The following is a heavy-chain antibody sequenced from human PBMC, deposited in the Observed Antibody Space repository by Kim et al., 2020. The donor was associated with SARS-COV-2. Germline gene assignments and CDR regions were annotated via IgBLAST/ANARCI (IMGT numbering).Heavy chain of an antibody. CDR3: VRERGAYTNSWYEGAFDY. J-gene: IGHJ4*02. CDR1: GFTFNIYW. D-gene: IGHD6-13*01. V-gene: IGHV3-74*03. Sequence: GGSLRLSCAASGFTFNIYWMHWVRQTPGKGLEWVARLRSAGSSIEYADSVKGRFTISRDNAKNTLYLQLNNLRVEDTAVYFCVRERGAYTNSWYEGAFDYWGRGTLVTVSS. CDR2: LRSAGSSI.